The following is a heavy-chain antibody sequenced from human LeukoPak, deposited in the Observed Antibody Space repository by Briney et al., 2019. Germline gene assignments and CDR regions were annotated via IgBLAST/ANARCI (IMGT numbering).Heavy chain of an antibody. CDR3: ARGTMTTVTYYFDY. D-gene: IGHD4-17*01. V-gene: IGHV4-59*12. Sequence: PSETLSLTCTVSGASISSYYWSWIRQPPGKGLEWIGYIYYSGSTNYNPSLKSRVTISVDTSKNQFSLKLSSVTAADTAVYYCARGTMTTVTYYFDYWGQGTLVTVSS. CDR1: GASISSYY. J-gene: IGHJ4*02. CDR2: IYYSGST.